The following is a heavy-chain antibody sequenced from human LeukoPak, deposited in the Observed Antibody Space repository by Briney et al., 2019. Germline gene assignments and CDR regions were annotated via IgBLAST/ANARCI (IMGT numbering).Heavy chain of an antibody. V-gene: IGHV1-18*04. CDR3: ARDQWVGATSIYYYGMDV. D-gene: IGHD1-26*01. CDR2: MNPNNGNT. CDR1: GYTFTSYD. J-gene: IGHJ6*02. Sequence: GASVKVSCKASGYTFTSYDINWVRQATGQGLEWMGWMNPNNGNTNYAQKLQGRVTMTTDTSTSTAHMELRSLRSDDAAVYYCARDQWVGATSIYYYGMDVWGQGTTVTVSS.